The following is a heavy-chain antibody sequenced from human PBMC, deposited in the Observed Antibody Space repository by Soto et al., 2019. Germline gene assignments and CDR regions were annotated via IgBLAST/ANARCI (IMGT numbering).Heavy chain of an antibody. Sequence: SETLSLTCTVSGGSISSGGYYWSWIRQHPGKGLEWIGYIYYSGSTYYNPSLKSRVTISVDTSKNQFSLKLSSVTAADTAVYYGAMAKTTLYNWFDSWGQGTLVTVSS. J-gene: IGHJ5*01. CDR2: IYYSGST. D-gene: IGHD1-7*01. CDR1: GGSISSGGYY. V-gene: IGHV4-31*03. CDR3: AMAKTTLYNWFDS.